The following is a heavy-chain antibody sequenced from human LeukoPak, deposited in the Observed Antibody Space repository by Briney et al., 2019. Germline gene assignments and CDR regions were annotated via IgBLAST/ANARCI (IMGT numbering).Heavy chain of an antibody. CDR2: INPNSGDT. Sequence: GASVKASCRTSGYTFTGYYIHWVRQAPGQGLEWMGWINPNSGDTKYAEKFQGRVTMTRDTSISTTYMEVNSLRSDDTAVYYCARDQYGGDFDWFDPWGQGTLVTVSS. CDR1: GYTFTGYY. CDR3: ARDQYGGDFDWFDP. D-gene: IGHD2-21*02. J-gene: IGHJ5*02. V-gene: IGHV1-2*02.